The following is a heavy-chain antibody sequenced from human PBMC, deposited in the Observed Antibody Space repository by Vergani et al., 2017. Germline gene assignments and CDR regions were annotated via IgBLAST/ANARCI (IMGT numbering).Heavy chain of an antibody. V-gene: IGHV3-9*03. J-gene: IGHJ6*03. CDR2: ISWNSGST. CDR3: GAQWTGLGSYYNSPYYYYYMDV. Sequence: EVQLVESGGGLVQPGRSLRLSCAASGFTFDDYDMHWVRQATGKGLEWVSVISWNSGSTYYADSVKGRFTISRDNTKNTLQLQRNSKRAEDMAVYYCGAQWTGLGSYYNSPYYYYYMDVWGKGTTVTVAS. CDR1: GFTFDDYD. D-gene: IGHD3-10*01.